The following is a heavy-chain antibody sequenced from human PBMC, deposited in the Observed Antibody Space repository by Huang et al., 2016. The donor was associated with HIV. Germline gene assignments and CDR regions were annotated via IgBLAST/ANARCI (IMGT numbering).Heavy chain of an antibody. D-gene: IGHD3-3*01. J-gene: IGHJ4*02. Sequence: QVQLQESGPGLVKPSQTLSLTCTVSGDSIRSGGYYWTWIRQSPAKGLEWVGYIYYRGSRDYNPSLKSRVSISIDAFKNRVSLKLKSVTVADTAVYYCARAPATHSVFFYWGQGTLVTVSA. CDR1: GDSIRSGGYY. V-gene: IGHV4-30-4*08. CDR2: IYYRGSR. CDR3: ARAPATHSVFFY.